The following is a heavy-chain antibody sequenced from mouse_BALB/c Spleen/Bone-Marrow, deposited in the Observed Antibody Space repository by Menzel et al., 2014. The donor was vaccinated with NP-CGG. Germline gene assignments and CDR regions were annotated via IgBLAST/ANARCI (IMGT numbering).Heavy chain of an antibody. CDR2: IWAGGST. CDR3: ARGSYYEEAMDS. CDR1: GFSLTSYG. V-gene: IGHV2-9*02. J-gene: IGHJ4*01. Sequence: VMLVESGPGLVAPSQSLSITCTVSGFSLTSYGVHWVRQPPGKVLEWLGVIWAGGSTNYNSALMSRLSISKDDSKSQVFLKMNSLQTDDTAMYYCARGSYYEEAMDSWGQGTSVTVSS. D-gene: IGHD1-1*01.